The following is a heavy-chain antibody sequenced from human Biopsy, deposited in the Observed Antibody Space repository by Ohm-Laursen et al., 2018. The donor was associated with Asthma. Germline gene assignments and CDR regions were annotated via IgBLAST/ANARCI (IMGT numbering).Heavy chain of an antibody. D-gene: IGHD2-2*01. J-gene: IGHJ4*02. CDR1: GGTFNTYV. Sequence: GASVKVSCKSLGGTFNTYVIGWVRQAPGQGLEWMGGINFVIGNTTYPQKFQDRVTITADDSTSTVYMELSSLRSEDTAVYYCARKAGSCISRTCYSLDFWGQGTLVTVSS. V-gene: IGHV1-69*13. CDR2: INFVIGNT. CDR3: ARKAGSCISRTCYSLDF.